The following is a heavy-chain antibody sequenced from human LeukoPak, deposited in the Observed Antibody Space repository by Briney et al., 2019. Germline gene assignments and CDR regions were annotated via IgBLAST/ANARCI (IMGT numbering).Heavy chain of an antibody. Sequence: GGSLRPSCAASGFTFSSYWMSWVRQAPGKGLEWVSAISGSGSTTYYADSVKGRFTISRDNSKNTLYLQMSSLRAEDTAVYYCAKVGDYYGSGKYSNFDYWGQGTLVTVSS. V-gene: IGHV3-23*01. CDR3: AKVGDYYGSGKYSNFDY. CDR1: GFTFSSYW. D-gene: IGHD3-10*01. CDR2: ISGSGSTT. J-gene: IGHJ4*02.